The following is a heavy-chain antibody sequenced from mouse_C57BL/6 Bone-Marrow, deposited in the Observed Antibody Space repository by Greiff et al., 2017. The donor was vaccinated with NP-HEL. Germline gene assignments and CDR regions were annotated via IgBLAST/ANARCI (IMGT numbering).Heavy chain of an antibody. Sequence: VQLQQSGAELVKPGASVKLSCTASGFNIKDYYMHWVKQSTEQGLEWIGRIDPEDGETKYDPKFQGKATITAETSSNQAYLQLSSLASEDTAVYYYARYRSITTVVASGPYWGQGTLVTVSA. J-gene: IGHJ3*01. D-gene: IGHD1-1*01. CDR1: GFNIKDYY. V-gene: IGHV14-2*01. CDR2: IDPEDGET. CDR3: ARYRSITTVVASGPY.